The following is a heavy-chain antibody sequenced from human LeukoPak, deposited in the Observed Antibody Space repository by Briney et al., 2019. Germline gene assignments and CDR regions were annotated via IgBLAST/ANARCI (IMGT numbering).Heavy chain of an antibody. CDR3: TRDGGSFTDFDY. V-gene: IGHV3-64*02. J-gene: IGHJ4*02. CDR1: GFSFRDYA. Sequence: PGGSLGLSCVASGFSFRDYAIHWVRQAPGKGLEYVSVINRDGRITSYADSVKGRFTISRDNSKNTVYLQMGSLRGEDMAVYYCTRDGGSFTDFDYWGQGALVTVSS. CDR2: INRDGRIT. D-gene: IGHD1-26*01.